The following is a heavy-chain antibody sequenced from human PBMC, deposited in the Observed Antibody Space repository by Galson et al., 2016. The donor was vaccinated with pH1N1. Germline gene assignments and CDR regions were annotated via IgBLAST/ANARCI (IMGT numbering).Heavy chain of an antibody. Sequence: SVKASCKASGYTFTSYAMNWVRQAPGQGLEWMGWINTNTGNPTYAQGFTGRFVFSLDTSDSTTYLPISSLKAEDTAVYYCASPRPLLRYFDWLLPGGLDYWGQGTLVTVSS. CDR3: ASPRPLLRYFDWLLPGGLDY. D-gene: IGHD3-9*01. CDR1: GYTFTSYA. J-gene: IGHJ4*02. V-gene: IGHV7-4-1*02. CDR2: INTNTGNP.